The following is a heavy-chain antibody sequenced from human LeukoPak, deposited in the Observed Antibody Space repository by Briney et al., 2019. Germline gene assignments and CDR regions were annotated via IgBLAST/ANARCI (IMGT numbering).Heavy chain of an antibody. J-gene: IGHJ6*02. CDR2: ISYDGSNK. D-gene: IGHD3-10*01. CDR3: AKGYGSGSYPLYYYYGMDV. CDR1: GFTFSSYA. Sequence: GGSLRLSCAASGFTFSSYAMHWVRQAPGKGLEWVAVISYDGSNKYYADSVKGRFTISRDNSKNSLYLQMNSLRAEDTALYYCAKGYGSGSYPLYYYYGMDVWGQGTTVTVSS. V-gene: IGHV3-30-3*01.